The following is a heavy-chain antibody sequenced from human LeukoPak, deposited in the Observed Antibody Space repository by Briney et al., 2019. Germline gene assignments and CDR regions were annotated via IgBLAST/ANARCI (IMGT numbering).Heavy chain of an antibody. J-gene: IGHJ4*02. CDR2: INHSGSA. CDR3: ARGGGSWMIDY. Sequence: GSLRLSCAASGFTFSSYSMNWVRQPPGKGLEWIGEINHSGSANYNPSLKSRVTISVDTSKNQFSLKLSSLTAADTAVYYCARGGGSWMIDYWGQGALVTVSS. D-gene: IGHD6-13*01. V-gene: IGHV4-34*01. CDR1: GFTFSSYS.